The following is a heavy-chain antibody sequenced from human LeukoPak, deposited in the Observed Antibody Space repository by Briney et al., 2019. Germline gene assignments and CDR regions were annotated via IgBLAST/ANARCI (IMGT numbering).Heavy chain of an antibody. CDR1: GGSISSSRYY. CDR2: ISYSGST. Sequence: SETLSLTCTVSGGSISSSRYYWAWIRRPPGKGLDWIGSISYSGSTYYNSSLKSRLTISVDTSKNQFSLRLSSVTAADTAVYYCARDRLAVAGIDYWGQGTLVTVSS. J-gene: IGHJ4*02. D-gene: IGHD6-19*01. V-gene: IGHV4-39*02. CDR3: ARDRLAVAGIDY.